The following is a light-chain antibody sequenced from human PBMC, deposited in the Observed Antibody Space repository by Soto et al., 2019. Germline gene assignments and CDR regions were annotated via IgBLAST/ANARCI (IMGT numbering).Light chain of an antibody. CDR3: NSFAGSAHVV. CDR1: SSDVGAYNY. Sequence: QSALAQPPSASESPGQSVTISCTGTSSDVGAYNYVSWYQQHRGKAPKLIIYDVSQRPSGVPDRFSGSKSGNTASLTVSGLQAEDEAVYYCNSFAGSAHVVFGGGTKLTVL. J-gene: IGLJ2*01. V-gene: IGLV2-8*01. CDR2: DVS.